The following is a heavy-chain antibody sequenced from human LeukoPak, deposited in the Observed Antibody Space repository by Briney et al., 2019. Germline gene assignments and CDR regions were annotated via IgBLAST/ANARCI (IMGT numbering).Heavy chain of an antibody. J-gene: IGHJ4*02. CDR2: IYDSGST. V-gene: IGHV4-59*01. Sequence: SETLSLTRSVSGGSISSYYWSWIRQPPGKGLEWIGYIYDSGSTNYNPSLKSRVTISADTSKNQFSLKLSSVTAADTAVYYCARGYCSGGSCVDYWGQGTLVTVSS. D-gene: IGHD2-15*01. CDR3: ARGYCSGGSCVDY. CDR1: GGSISSYY.